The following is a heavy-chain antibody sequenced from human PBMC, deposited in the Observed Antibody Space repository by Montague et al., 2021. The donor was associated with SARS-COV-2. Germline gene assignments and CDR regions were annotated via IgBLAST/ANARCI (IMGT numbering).Heavy chain of an antibody. CDR1: GFTFSSIS. V-gene: IGHV3-21*01. D-gene: IGHD2-15*01. Sequence: SLRLSCAASGFTFSSISMNWVRQAPGKRLEWVSSISSESAYIVYAESVRGRFTISRDNAQNLLYLQMNSLRAEDTAVYYCARSETSKCYSSGMDVWGQGTTVTVSS. CDR3: ARSETSKCYSSGMDV. J-gene: IGHJ6*02. CDR2: ISSESAYI.